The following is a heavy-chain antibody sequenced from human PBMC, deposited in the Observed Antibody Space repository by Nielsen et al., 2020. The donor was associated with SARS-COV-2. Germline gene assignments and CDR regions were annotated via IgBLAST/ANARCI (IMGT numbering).Heavy chain of an antibody. D-gene: IGHD1-14*01. CDR3: ARKANYYYHMDV. CDR2: INAGNGNT. CDR1: GYTFTSYA. J-gene: IGHJ6*03. Sequence: ASVKVSCKASGYTFTSYAMHWVRQAPGQRLEWMGWINAGNGNTKYSQKFQGRVTITRDTSASTAYMELSSLRSEDTAVYYCARKANYYYHMDVWGKGTTVTVSS. V-gene: IGHV1-3*01.